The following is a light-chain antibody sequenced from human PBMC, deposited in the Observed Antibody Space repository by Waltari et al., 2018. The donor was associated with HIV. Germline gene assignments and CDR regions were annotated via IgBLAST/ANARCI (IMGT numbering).Light chain of an antibody. CDR2: EVS. Sequence: QSALTQPASVSGSPGQSITISCTETSSDVGSYNLVSWDQQAPGKAPQLMFYEVSKRASGGSNRCSGSKSGNTASLTISGLQAEDEADYYCCSYAGSGDVFGTGTKVTVL. J-gene: IGLJ1*01. CDR1: SSDVGSYNL. CDR3: CSYAGSGDV. V-gene: IGLV2-23*02.